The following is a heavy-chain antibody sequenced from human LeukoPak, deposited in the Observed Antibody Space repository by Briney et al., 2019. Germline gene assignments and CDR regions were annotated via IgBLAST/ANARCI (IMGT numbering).Heavy chain of an antibody. CDR3: ARDSGNYPYDMDV. CDR1: GYSFNSHH. D-gene: IGHD3-10*01. V-gene: IGHV1-46*02. Sequence: ASVKVSCKTSGYSFNSHHVHWVRQAPGQGLEWMGINFFHDGTTSNTQKFPGRLTMTRDTSTSTVYMELSSLRSEDTAVYCARDSGNYPYDMDVWGQGTTVIVSS. CDR2: NFFHDGTT. J-gene: IGHJ6*02.